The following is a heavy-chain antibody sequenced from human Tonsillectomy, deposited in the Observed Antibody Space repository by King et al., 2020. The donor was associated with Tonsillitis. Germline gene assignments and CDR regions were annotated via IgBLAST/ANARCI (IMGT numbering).Heavy chain of an antibody. D-gene: IGHD3-10*01. V-gene: IGHV3-23*04. CDR3: AKAPYYYGSVVDY. Sequence: VQLVESGGGLEQPGGPLRLSCAASGFTFSSYAMSWVRQAPGKGLEWVAGISGSGDSTYYADSVKGRFTISRDNSKNTLYLQMNSLRAEDTAVYYCAKAPYYYGSVVDYWGQGTLVTVSS. CDR2: ISGSGDST. CDR1: GFTFSSYA. J-gene: IGHJ4*02.